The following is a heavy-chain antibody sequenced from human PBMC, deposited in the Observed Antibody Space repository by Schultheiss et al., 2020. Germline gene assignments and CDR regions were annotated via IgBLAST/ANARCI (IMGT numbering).Heavy chain of an antibody. J-gene: IGHJ4*02. D-gene: IGHD5-24*01. CDR1: GFTFSGYG. CDR2: ISYDGSNK. Sequence: GGSLRLSCAASGFTFSGYGMHWVRQSPGKGLEWVALISYDGSNKYYADSVKGRFTISRDNSKNTLYLQMNSLRAEDTAVYYCAKDSFERSTPFDYWGQGTMVTVSS. CDR3: AKDSFERSTPFDY. V-gene: IGHV3-30*18.